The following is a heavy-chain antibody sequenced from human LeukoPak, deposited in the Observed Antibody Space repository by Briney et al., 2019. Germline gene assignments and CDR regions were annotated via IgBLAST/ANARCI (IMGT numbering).Heavy chain of an antibody. Sequence: GRSLRLSCAASGFSFDTYAMHWVRQAPGQGLEWVALIWHDGSHKFYSNSVRGQFTISRDNSKNTVYLQMNNLRPDDTAVYYCAREIFGSGSYPGFWGQGTLVTVSS. V-gene: IGHV3-33*01. CDR3: AREIFGSGSYPGF. D-gene: IGHD3-10*01. CDR2: IWHDGSHK. J-gene: IGHJ4*02. CDR1: GFSFDTYA.